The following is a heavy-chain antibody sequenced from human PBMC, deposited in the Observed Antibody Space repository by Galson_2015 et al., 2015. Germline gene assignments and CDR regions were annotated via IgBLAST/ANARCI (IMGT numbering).Heavy chain of an antibody. CDR2: TYYRSKWYN. J-gene: IGHJ4*02. CDR1: GDSVSSNSAA. Sequence: CAISGDSVSSNSAAWNWIRQSPSRGLEWLGRTYYRSKWYNDYAVSVKGRITINPDTSKNQFSLQLNSVTPEDTAVYYCARAPYYYDSSGYSGFDYWGQGTLVTVSA. CDR3: ARAPYYYDSSGYSGFDY. V-gene: IGHV6-1*01. D-gene: IGHD3-22*01.